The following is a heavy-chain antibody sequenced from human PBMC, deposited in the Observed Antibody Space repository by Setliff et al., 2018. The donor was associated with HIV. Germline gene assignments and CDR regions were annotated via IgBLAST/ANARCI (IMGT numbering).Heavy chain of an antibody. J-gene: IGHJ3*02. D-gene: IGHD6-13*01. Sequence: PGGSLRLSCEASGLSSSFAWMHWVRRAPGMGLVWVSRISADGRTTNYADSVRGRFTISRDNAKNSLYLQMNSPRAEDTAVYYCARVGSFDAFDIWGQGTMVTVSS. V-gene: IGHV3-74*01. CDR3: ARVGSFDAFDI. CDR1: GLSSSFAW. CDR2: ISADGRTT.